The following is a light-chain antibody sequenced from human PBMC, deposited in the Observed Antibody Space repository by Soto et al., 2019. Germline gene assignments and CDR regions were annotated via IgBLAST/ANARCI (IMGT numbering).Light chain of an antibody. V-gene: IGKV3-11*01. CDR1: QSVNRY. Sequence: EIVLTQSPATLSLSPGERAILSCRTSQSVNRYVGWYQQKPGQAPRLLIYDASNRSTGIPARSSGSGSGTYFRLTISSLDHEVFAIYCWHHRVNWPTFGPGTKVDIK. J-gene: IGKJ3*01. CDR2: DAS. CDR3: HHRVNWPT.